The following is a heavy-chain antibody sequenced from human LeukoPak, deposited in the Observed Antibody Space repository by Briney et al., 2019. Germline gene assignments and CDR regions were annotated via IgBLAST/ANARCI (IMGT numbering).Heavy chain of an antibody. CDR1: GGSISSGEYY. D-gene: IGHD5-12*01. CDR3: ARGSGYDKDFDY. Sequence: SQTLSLTCTVSGGSISSGEYYWSWIRQPPGKGLEWIGYIYYSGSTYYNPSLKSRVTISVDTSKNQFSLKLSSVTAADTAVYYCARGSGYDKDFDYWGQGTLVTVSS. J-gene: IGHJ4*02. V-gene: IGHV4-30-4*08. CDR2: IYYSGST.